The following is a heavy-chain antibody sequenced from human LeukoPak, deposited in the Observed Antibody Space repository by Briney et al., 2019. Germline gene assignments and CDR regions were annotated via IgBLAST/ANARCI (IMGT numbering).Heavy chain of an antibody. J-gene: IGHJ4*02. Sequence: ASVKVSCKASGYTFTGYYMHWVRQAPGQGLEWMGWINPNSGGTNYAQKFQGRVTMTRDTSISTAYMELSRLRSDDTAMYYCARDRCTNGVCYDYWGQGTLVTVSS. V-gene: IGHV1-2*02. CDR3: ARDRCTNGVCYDY. CDR2: INPNSGGT. D-gene: IGHD2-8*01. CDR1: GYTFTGYY.